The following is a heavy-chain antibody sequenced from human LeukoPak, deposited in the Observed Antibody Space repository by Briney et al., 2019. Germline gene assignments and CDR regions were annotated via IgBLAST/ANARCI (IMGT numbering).Heavy chain of an antibody. V-gene: IGHV1-2*02. CDR2: INPNSGGT. D-gene: IGHD2-2*01. Sequence: GASVKVSCKASGYTFTDYYMHWVRQAPGQGLEWMGWINPNSGGTNYAQKFQGRVTMTRDTSISTAYMELSRLGSDDTAVYYCARTHLRYCSSTSCYGLGYWGQGTLVTVSS. J-gene: IGHJ4*02. CDR3: ARTHLRYCSSTSCYGLGY. CDR1: GYTFTDYY.